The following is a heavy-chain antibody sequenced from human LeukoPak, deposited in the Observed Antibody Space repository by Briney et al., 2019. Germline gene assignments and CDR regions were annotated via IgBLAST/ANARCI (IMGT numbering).Heavy chain of an antibody. CDR2: ISYDGSNK. CDR3: AKVPYCSGGSCYSFFDY. CDR1: GFTFSSYG. D-gene: IGHD2-15*01. V-gene: IGHV3-30*18. Sequence: GRSLRLSCAASGFTFSSYGMHWVRQAPGKGLEWVAVISYDGSNKYYADSVKGRFTISRDNSKNTLYLQMNSLRAEDTAVYYCAKVPYCSGGSCYSFFDYWGQGTLVTVSS. J-gene: IGHJ4*02.